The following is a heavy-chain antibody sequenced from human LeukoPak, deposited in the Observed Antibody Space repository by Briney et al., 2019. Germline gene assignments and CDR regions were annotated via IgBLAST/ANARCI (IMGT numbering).Heavy chain of an antibody. Sequence: ASVKVSCKASGYTFTSYAMNWVRQAPGQGLEWMGWINTNTGNPTYAQGFTGRFVFSLDTSVSTAYLQISSLKAEDTAVYYCARRGYPLYYYYGMDVWGQGTTVTVSS. V-gene: IGHV7-4-1*02. J-gene: IGHJ6*02. CDR1: GYTFTSYA. CDR2: INTNTGNP. CDR3: ARRGYPLYYYYGMDV. D-gene: IGHD3-22*01.